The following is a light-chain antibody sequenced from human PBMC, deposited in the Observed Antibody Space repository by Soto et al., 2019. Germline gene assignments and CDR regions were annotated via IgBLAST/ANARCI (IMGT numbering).Light chain of an antibody. J-gene: IGKJ2*01. CDR1: QSLVYSDGNAY. CDR3: MQGTHWPPYT. Sequence: DVVMTQSPLSLPVTLGQPASISCRSSQSLVYSDGNAYLNWFHQRPGQSPRRLIYKVSYRDSGVPDRVSGSVSGTDFTLKISRVEAEDVGVYYCMQGTHWPPYTFGQGTKLEIK. CDR2: KVS. V-gene: IGKV2-30*01.